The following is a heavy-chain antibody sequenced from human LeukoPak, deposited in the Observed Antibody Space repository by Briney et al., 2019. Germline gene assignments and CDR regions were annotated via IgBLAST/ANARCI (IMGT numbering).Heavy chain of an antibody. J-gene: IGHJ6*03. Sequence: GGSLRLSCAASGFTFSSYGMSWVRQAPGKGLEWVSAISGSGGSTYYADSVKGRFTISRDNSKNTLYMQMNSLRAEDTAVYYCAKSSNYYYYYMDVWGKGTTVTVSS. CDR2: ISGSGGST. V-gene: IGHV3-23*01. CDR1: GFTFSSYG. CDR3: AKSSNYYYYYMDV. D-gene: IGHD4-11*01.